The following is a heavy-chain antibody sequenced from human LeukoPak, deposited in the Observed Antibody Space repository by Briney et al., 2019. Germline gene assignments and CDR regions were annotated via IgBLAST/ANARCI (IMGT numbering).Heavy chain of an antibody. CDR1: GYMFSDYY. V-gene: IGHV3-11*04. J-gene: IGHJ4*01. CDR2: ISHSGSTI. D-gene: IGHD3-10*01. Sequence: GGSLRLSCVVSGYMFSDYYMSWIRPTPERGLEWLSYISHSGSTIYYADSVKGRFTVSRDNGKNSLYLQMNSLRVEDTALYYCATYGSGSGTFFDSWGQGTLVTVSS. CDR3: ATYGSGSGTFFDS.